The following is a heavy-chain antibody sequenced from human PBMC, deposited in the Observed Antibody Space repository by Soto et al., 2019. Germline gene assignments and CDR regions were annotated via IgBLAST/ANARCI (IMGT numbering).Heavy chain of an antibody. J-gene: IGHJ6*02. D-gene: IGHD3-10*01. V-gene: IGHV4-39*01. CDR1: GGSISSSSYY. CDR3: ARDYYGSGSYYNGYYYYGMDV. CDR2: IYYSGST. Sequence: SETLSLTCTVSGGSISSSSYYWGWIRQPPGKGLEWIGSIYYSGSTYYNPSLKSRVTISVDTSKNQFSLKLSSVTAADTAVYYCARDYYGSGSYYNGYYYYGMDVWGQGTTVTVSS.